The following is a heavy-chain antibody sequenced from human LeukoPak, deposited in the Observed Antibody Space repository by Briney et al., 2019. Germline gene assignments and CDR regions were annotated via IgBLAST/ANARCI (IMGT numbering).Heavy chain of an antibody. J-gene: IGHJ4*02. Sequence: PGGSLRLSCAASGFTFSSYSMNWVRQAPGKGLEWVSYISSSSSTIYYADSVKGRFTISRDNAKNSLYLQMNSLRAEDTAVYYCARDRLHLGHRIDYWGQGTLVTVSS. CDR3: ARDRLHLGHRIDY. D-gene: IGHD5-24*01. CDR1: GFTFSSYS. V-gene: IGHV3-48*01. CDR2: ISSSSSTI.